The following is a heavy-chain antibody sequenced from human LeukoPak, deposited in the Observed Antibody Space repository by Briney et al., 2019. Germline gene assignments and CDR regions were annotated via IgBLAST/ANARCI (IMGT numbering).Heavy chain of an antibody. CDR1: GFTFDDYA. CDR2: ISWNSGSI. CDR3: AKATAMAANFDY. D-gene: IGHD5-18*01. Sequence: GGSLRLSCAASGFTFDDYAMHWVRQAPGKGLEWVSGISWNSGSIGYADSVKGRFTISRDNAKNSLYLQMNSLRAEDTALYYCAKATAMAANFDYWGQGTLVTVSS. J-gene: IGHJ4*02. V-gene: IGHV3-9*01.